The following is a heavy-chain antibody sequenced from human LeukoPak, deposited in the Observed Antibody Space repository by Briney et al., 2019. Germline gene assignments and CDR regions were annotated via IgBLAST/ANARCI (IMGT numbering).Heavy chain of an antibody. D-gene: IGHD2-8*01. J-gene: IGHJ4*02. CDR3: AREYCTNGVCSTGPEY. V-gene: IGHV1-69*01. Sequence: GSSVKVSGKASGATFSYYAISWVRQAPGQGLEWVGGIIPIFGTTNYAQKFQGRVTITADESTRTGYMELSSLRSEETAVYFCAREYCTNGVCSTGPEYWGQGTLVTVSS. CDR1: GATFSYYA. CDR2: IIPIFGTT.